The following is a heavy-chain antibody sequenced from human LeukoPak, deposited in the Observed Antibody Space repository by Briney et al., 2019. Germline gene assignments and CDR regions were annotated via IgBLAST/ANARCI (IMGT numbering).Heavy chain of an antibody. CDR3: ARGSGDANTGG. Sequence: PSETLSPTCTVSGGSISSGDYYWSWIRQPPGKGLEWIGYIYYSGSTYYNPSLKGRVTISVDTSKNQFSLKLSSVTAADTAVYYCARGSGDANTGGWGQGTLVTVSS. CDR1: GGSISSGDYY. D-gene: IGHD7-27*01. CDR2: IYYSGST. V-gene: IGHV4-30-4*01. J-gene: IGHJ4*02.